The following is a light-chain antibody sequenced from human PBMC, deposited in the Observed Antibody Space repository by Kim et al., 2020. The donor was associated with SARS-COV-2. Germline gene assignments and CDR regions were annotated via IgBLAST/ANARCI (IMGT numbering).Light chain of an antibody. CDR1: QSVGSN. CDR2: GAS. J-gene: IGKJ1*01. V-gene: IGKV3-15*01. Sequence: EIVMTQSPATLSVSPGERGTLSCRASQSVGSNIAWYQQKPGQAPRLLIYGASTRATGIPARFSGSGSGTEFTLTIGSLQSEDFAVYYCQQYNNWPRTFGQGTKVDIK. CDR3: QQYNNWPRT.